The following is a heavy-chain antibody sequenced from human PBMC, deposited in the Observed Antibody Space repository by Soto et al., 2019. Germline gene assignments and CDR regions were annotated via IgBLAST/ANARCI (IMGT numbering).Heavy chain of an antibody. CDR1: GFTFSTYS. Sequence: GGSLRLSCAASGFTFSTYSMNWVRQAPGKGLEWVSSISSSSGYIYYADSVKGRFTISRDDAKNSLSLQMNSLRAEDTAVYYCARSGDNYNRLDYWGQGTPVTVSS. CDR3: ARSGDNYNRLDY. D-gene: IGHD1-1*01. V-gene: IGHV3-21*01. CDR2: ISSSSGYI. J-gene: IGHJ4*02.